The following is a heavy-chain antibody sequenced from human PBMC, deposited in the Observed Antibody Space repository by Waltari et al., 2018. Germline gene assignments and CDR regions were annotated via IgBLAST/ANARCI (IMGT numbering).Heavy chain of an antibody. D-gene: IGHD3-10*01. J-gene: IGHJ3*02. V-gene: IGHV3-74*01. CDR3: ARDPEVVRDLNGAFDI. CDR1: GFTFSSYW. CDR2: INTDGSST. Sequence: EVQLVESGGGLVQPGGSLRLYCAASGFTFSSYWMHWVRQAPGKGLVWVSRINTDGSSTSYADSVKGRFTISRDNAKNTLYLQMNSLRAEDTAVYYCARDPEVVRDLNGAFDIWGQGTMVTVSS.